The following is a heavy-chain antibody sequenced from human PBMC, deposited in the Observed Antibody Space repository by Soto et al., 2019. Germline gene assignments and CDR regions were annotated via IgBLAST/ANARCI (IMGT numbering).Heavy chain of an antibody. CDR3: ARGAGKGCSGGSCYSSSFDI. CDR1: SGSISSSNW. V-gene: IGHV4-4*02. Sequence: SETLSLTCAVSSGSISSSNWWSWVRQPPGKGLEWIGEIYHSGSTNYNPSLKSRVTISVDKSKNQFSLKLSSVTAADTAVYYCARGAGKGCSGGSCYSSSFDIWGQGTMVTVSS. J-gene: IGHJ3*02. D-gene: IGHD2-15*01. CDR2: IYHSGST.